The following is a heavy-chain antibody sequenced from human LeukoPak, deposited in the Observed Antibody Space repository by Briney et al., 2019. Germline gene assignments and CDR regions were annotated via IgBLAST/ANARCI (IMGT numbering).Heavy chain of an antibody. V-gene: IGHV4-4*07. CDR2: IYTSGST. J-gene: IGHJ4*02. Sequence: SETLSLTCSVPGGSFNRYYWSWIRQPAGKGLKWIGRIYTSGSTNYNPSLKSRVTMSVDTSKNQFSLKLNSVTAADTAVYYCARVRSSSWYLDYWGQGTLVTVSS. D-gene: IGHD6-13*01. CDR3: ARVRSSSWYLDY. CDR1: GGSFNRYY.